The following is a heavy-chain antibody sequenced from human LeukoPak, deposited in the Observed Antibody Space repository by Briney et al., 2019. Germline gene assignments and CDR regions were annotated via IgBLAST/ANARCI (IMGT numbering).Heavy chain of an antibody. CDR1: GGSFSGYY. CDR3: ARASRGSSTSANWFDP. V-gene: IGHV4-34*01. D-gene: IGHD2-2*01. J-gene: IGHJ5*02. CDR2: INHSGST. Sequence: SETLSLTCAVYGGSFSGYYWSWIRQAPGQGLEWIGEINHSGSTNYNPSLKSRVTISVDTSKNQFSLKLSSVTAADTAVYYCARASRGSSTSANWFDPWGQGTLVTVSS.